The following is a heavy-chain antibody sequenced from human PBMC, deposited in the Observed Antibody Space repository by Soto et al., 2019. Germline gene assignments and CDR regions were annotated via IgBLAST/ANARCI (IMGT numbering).Heavy chain of an antibody. J-gene: IGHJ1*01. CDR3: VRGGGAYSY. V-gene: IGHV1-69*02. Sequence: QVQLVQSGAEVKEPGSSVNVSCKASGGTFSSYTISWVRQAPGQGLEWMGRIIPIFGVADYAQKFQGRLTITADKSTSTAYMELSSLKSEDTAVYYCVRGGGAYSYWGQGTLVTVS. CDR2: IIPIFGVA. D-gene: IGHD5-18*01. CDR1: GGTFSSYT.